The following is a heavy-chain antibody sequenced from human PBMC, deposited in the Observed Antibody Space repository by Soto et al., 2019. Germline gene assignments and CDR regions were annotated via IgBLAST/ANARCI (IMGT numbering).Heavy chain of an antibody. J-gene: IGHJ6*02. Sequence: HPGGSLRLSCAASGFTFSSYAMSWVRQAPGKGLEWVSVISGSGGSTYYADSVEGRFTISRDNSKNTLYLQMNSPRAEDTAVYYCAKDADSSGWSASFGKYYYYGMDVWGQGTTVTVSS. D-gene: IGHD6-19*01. CDR2: ISGSGGST. CDR3: AKDADSSGWSASFGKYYYYGMDV. CDR1: GFTFSSYA. V-gene: IGHV3-23*01.